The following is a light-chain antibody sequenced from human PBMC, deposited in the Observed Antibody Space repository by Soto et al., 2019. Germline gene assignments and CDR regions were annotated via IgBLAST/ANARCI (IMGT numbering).Light chain of an antibody. J-gene: IGKJ2*01. Sequence: DIQMTQSPSTLSASVGDRVTITCRASQSISSWLAWYQQKPGKAPKLLIYKAYSLERGVPSRFSGSGSGKEFTLTISSLQPDDFATYYCQQYNSYPYTFGQWTKLEIK. CDR2: KAY. V-gene: IGKV1-5*03. CDR1: QSISSW. CDR3: QQYNSYPYT.